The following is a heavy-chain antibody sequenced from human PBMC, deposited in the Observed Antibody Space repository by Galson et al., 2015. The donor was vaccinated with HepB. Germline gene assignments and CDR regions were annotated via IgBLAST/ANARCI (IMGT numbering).Heavy chain of an antibody. Sequence: SLRLSCAASGFTFSSYSMNWVRQAPGKGLEWVSSISSSSSYIYYADSVKGRFTISRDNAKNSLYLQMNSLRAEDTAVYYCARDALPHLFDYWGQGTLVTVSS. CDR3: ARDALPHLFDY. V-gene: IGHV3-21*01. CDR1: GFTFSSYS. CDR2: ISSSSSYI. J-gene: IGHJ4*02. D-gene: IGHD5/OR15-5a*01.